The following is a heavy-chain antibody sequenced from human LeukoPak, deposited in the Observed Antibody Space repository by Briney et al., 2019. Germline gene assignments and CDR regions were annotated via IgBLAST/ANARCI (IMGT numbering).Heavy chain of an antibody. Sequence: SETLSLTCAVYGGSFSDYYWSWIRQPPGKGLEWIGEINHSGSTNYNPSLKSRVTISVDTSKNQFSLNLSSVTAADAAVYYCARGGARHLVVVTASPFDYWGQGTLVTVSS. D-gene: IGHD2-21*02. J-gene: IGHJ4*02. CDR2: INHSGST. V-gene: IGHV4-34*01. CDR1: GGSFSDYY. CDR3: ARGGARHLVVVTASPFDY.